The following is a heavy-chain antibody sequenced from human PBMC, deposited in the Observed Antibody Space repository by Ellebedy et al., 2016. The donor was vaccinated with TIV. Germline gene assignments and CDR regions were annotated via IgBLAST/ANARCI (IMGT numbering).Heavy chain of an antibody. D-gene: IGHD3-10*01. CDR2: ISAYNCNT. V-gene: IGHV1-18*01. CDR1: GYTFTSYG. J-gene: IGHJ5*02. CDR3: ARESYYYGSGSYYNDNWFDP. Sequence: ASVKVSCXASGYTFTSYGISWVRQAPGQGLEWMGWISAYNCNTNYAQKLQGRVTMTTDTSTSTAYMELRSLRSDDTAVYYCARESYYYGSGSYYNDNWFDPWGQGTLVTVSS.